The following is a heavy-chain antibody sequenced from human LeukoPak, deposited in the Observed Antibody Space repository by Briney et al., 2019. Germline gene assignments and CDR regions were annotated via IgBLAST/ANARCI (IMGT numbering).Heavy chain of an antibody. CDR2: IGTAGDT. Sequence: AGGSLRLSCAASGFTFSSYDMHWVRQATGKGLEWVSAIGTAGDTYYPGSVKGRFTISRENAKNSLYLQMNSLRAGDTAVYYCARGRSSGWLDAFDIWGQGTMVTVSS. V-gene: IGHV3-13*01. CDR1: GFTFSSYD. CDR3: ARGRSSGWLDAFDI. J-gene: IGHJ3*02. D-gene: IGHD6-19*01.